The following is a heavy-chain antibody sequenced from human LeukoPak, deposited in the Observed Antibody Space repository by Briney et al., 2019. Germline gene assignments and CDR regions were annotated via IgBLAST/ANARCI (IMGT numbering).Heavy chain of an antibody. CDR2: INHSGST. CDR3: ARVLRWGVVVAATYGWFDP. Sequence: PSETLSLTCAVYGGSFSGYYWSWIRQPPGKGLEWIGEINHSGSTNYNPSLKSRVTISVDTSKNQFSLKLSSVTAADTAVYYCARVLRWGVVVAATYGWFDPWGQGTLVTVSS. J-gene: IGHJ5*02. V-gene: IGHV4-34*01. CDR1: GGSFSGYY. D-gene: IGHD2-15*01.